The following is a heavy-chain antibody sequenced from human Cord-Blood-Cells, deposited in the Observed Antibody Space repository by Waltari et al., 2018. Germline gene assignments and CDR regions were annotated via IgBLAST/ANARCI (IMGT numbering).Heavy chain of an antibody. V-gene: IGHV1-24*01. CDR3: ATDLGGVYYFDY. J-gene: IGHJ4*02. Sequence: QVQLVQSGAEVKKPGASVKVSCKFSGYTLTELSMHWVRQAPVKGLEWMGGFGPEDGETIYAQKFQGRVTMTEDTSTDTAYMELSSLRSEDTAVYYCATDLGGVYYFDYWGQGTLVTVSS. D-gene: IGHD3-16*01. CDR2: FGPEDGET. CDR1: GYTLTELS.